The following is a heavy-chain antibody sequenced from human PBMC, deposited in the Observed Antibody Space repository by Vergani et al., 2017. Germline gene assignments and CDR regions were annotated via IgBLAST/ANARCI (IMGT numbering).Heavy chain of an antibody. CDR2: ISGGDDTS. Sequence: EVQMLESGGGLVQPGGSRRLSCVASGFTFSNYHMNWFRQAPGKGLEWVSTISGGDDTSAYAESVKGRFTISRDNSKNTLYLKMNSLRAEDTAVYYCGKLTHGTLLMGGPIWGHWGQGTLVTVSS. CDR1: GFTFSNYH. D-gene: IGHD1/OR15-1a*01. V-gene: IGHV3-23*01. J-gene: IGHJ4*02. CDR3: GKLTHGTLLMGGPIWGH.